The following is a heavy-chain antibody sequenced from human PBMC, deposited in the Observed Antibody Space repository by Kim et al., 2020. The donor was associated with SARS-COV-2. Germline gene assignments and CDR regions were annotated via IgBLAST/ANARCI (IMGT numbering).Heavy chain of an antibody. Sequence: SETLSLTCAVYGGSFSGYYWSWIRQPPGKGLEWIGEINHSGSTNYNPSLKSRVTISVDTSKNQFSLKLSSVTAADTAVYYCAGGWHYYYGMDVWGQGTTV. CDR1: GGSFSGYY. CDR2: INHSGST. V-gene: IGHV4-34*01. D-gene: IGHD5-12*01. CDR3: AGGWHYYYGMDV. J-gene: IGHJ6*02.